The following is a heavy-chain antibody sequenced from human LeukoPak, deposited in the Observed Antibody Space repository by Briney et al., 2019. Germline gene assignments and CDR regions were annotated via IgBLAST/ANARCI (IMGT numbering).Heavy chain of an antibody. J-gene: IGHJ4*02. D-gene: IGHD3-3*01. Sequence: SGTLSLTCAVSGGSISSSNWWSWVRQPPGKGLEWIGEIYHSGSTNYNPSLKSRVTISVDTSKNQFSLKLSSVTAADTAVYYCASYFRLLETKDYWGQGTLVTVSS. CDR1: GGSISSSNW. V-gene: IGHV4-4*02. CDR2: IYHSGST. CDR3: ASYFRLLETKDY.